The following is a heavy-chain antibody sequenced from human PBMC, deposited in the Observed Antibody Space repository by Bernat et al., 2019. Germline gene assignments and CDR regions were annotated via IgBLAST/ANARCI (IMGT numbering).Heavy chain of an antibody. J-gene: IGHJ3*02. Sequence: QVQLVESGGGVVQPGRSLRLSCAASGFTFSSYAMHWVRQAPGKGLEWVAVISYDGSNKYYADSVKGRFTIPRDNSKNTLYLQMNSLRAEDTAVYYCARNLPTIVVVVAATSDDAFDIWGQGTMVTVSS. D-gene: IGHD2-15*01. CDR3: ARNLPTIVVVVAATSDDAFDI. CDR1: GFTFSSYA. V-gene: IGHV3-30*01. CDR2: ISYDGSNK.